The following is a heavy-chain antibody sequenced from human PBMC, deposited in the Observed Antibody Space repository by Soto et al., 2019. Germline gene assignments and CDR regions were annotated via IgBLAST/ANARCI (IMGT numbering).Heavy chain of an antibody. CDR3: ARDRGGSYAYYCYGMDV. Sequence: GGSLRLSCAASGFTFRSYAMHWVRQAPGKGLAWVAVISYDGSNKYYADSVKGRFTISRDNSKNTLYLQMNSLRAEDTAVYYCARDRGGSYAYYCYGMDVWGQGTTVTVSS. V-gene: IGHV3-30-3*01. J-gene: IGHJ6*02. D-gene: IGHD1-26*01. CDR1: GFTFRSYA. CDR2: ISYDGSNK.